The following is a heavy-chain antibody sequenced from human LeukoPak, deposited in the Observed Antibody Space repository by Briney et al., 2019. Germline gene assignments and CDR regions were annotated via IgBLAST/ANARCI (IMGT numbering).Heavy chain of an antibody. CDR2: IYYSGST. D-gene: IGHD3-10*01. J-gene: IGHJ5*02. CDR3: ARDGSYYDSGSYYGWFDP. CDR1: GGSISSGDYY. V-gene: IGHV4-30-4*08. Sequence: SETLSLTCTVSGGSISSGDYYWSWIRQPPGKGLEWIGYIYYSGSTYYNPSLKSRVTISVDTSKNQFSLKLSSVTAADTAVYYCARDGSYYDSGSYYGWFDPWGQGTLVTVSS.